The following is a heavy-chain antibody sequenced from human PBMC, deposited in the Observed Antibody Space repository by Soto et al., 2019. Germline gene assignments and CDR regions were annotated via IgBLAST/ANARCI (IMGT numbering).Heavy chain of an antibody. CDR3: ARGGVGDYYYGMDV. CDR1: GGSFSGYY. V-gene: IGHV4-34*01. CDR2: INHSGST. J-gene: IGHJ6*02. D-gene: IGHD3-10*01. Sequence: SETLSLTCAVYGGSFSGYYWSWIRQPPGKGLEWIGEINHSGSTNYNPSLKSRVTISVDTSKDQFSLKLSSVTAADTAVYYCARGGVGDYYYGMDVWGQGTTVTVSS.